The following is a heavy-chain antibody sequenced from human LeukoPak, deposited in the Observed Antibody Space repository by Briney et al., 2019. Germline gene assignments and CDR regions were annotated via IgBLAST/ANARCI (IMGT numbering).Heavy chain of an antibody. V-gene: IGHV1-18*01. CDR1: GYTFISFG. CDR2: INPYNGKT. CDR3: ARDYGGSYGPLGY. D-gene: IGHD1-26*01. J-gene: IGHJ4*02. Sequence: ASVKVSCKASGYTFISFGFSWVRQAPGQGLEWMGWINPYNGKTNHAPKFQARVTMTTDTSTNTVNMDLRSLRPDDTAVYYCARDYGGSYGPLGYWGQGTLVTVSS.